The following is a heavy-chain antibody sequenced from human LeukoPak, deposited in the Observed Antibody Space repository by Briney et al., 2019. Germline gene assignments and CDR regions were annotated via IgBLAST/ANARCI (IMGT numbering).Heavy chain of an antibody. J-gene: IGHJ3*01. CDR2: ITHNGDRI. V-gene: IGHV3-48*02. CDR3: ARDQAYAFDL. Sequence: PGGSLRLSCAASGFTFSSYSMNWVRQAPGKGLEWVSSITHNGDRIHYADSVKGRFTISRDDGKVSLDLQMNSLRDEDTAVYYCARDQAYAFDLWGQGTMVTVSS. CDR1: GFTFSSYS.